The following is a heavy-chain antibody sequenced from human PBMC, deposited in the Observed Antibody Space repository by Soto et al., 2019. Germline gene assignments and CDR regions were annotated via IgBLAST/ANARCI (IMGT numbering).Heavy chain of an antibody. V-gene: IGHV3-21*01. CDR3: ARASTLGPAGSYFDY. CDR2: ISSSSSYI. D-gene: IGHD6-13*01. J-gene: IGHJ4*02. Sequence: EVQLVESGGGLVKPGGSLRLSCAASGFTFSSYSMNWVRQAPGKGLEWVSSISSSSSYIYYADSVKGRFTISRDNAKNSLYLQMNSLRAEDTAVYYCARASTLGPAGSYFDYWGQGTLVTVSS. CDR1: GFTFSSYS.